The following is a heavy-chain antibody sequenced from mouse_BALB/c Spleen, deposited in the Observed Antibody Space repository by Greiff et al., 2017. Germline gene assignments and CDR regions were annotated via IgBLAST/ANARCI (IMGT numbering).Heavy chain of an antibody. D-gene: IGHD1-2*01. J-gene: IGHJ2*01. CDR3: AREFITTATYYFDY. V-gene: IGHV2-9*02. Sequence: VQLVESGPGLVAPSQSLSITCTVSGFSLTSYGVHWVRQPPGKGLEWLGVIWAGGSTNYNSALMSRLSISKDNSKSQVFLKMNSLQTDDTAMYYCAREFITTATYYFDYWGQGTTLTVSS. CDR2: IWAGGST. CDR1: GFSLTSYG.